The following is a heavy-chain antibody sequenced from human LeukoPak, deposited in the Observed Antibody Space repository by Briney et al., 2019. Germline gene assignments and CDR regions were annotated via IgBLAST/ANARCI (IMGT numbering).Heavy chain of an antibody. CDR2: IHYSEGT. CDR3: AREAYSYGFAY. V-gene: IGHV4-59*01. D-gene: IGHD5-18*01. CDR1: GGSISSSY. J-gene: IGHJ4*02. Sequence: SETLSLTCTVSGGSISSSYWNWIRQPPGKGLEWIGYIHYSEGTNYNPSLKSRVTISVDTSKNQISLRPNSVTAADTAVYYCAREAYSYGFAYWGQGILITVSS.